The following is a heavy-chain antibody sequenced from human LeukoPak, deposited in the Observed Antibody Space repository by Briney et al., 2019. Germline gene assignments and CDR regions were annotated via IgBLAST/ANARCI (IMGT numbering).Heavy chain of an antibody. J-gene: IGHJ3*01. D-gene: IGHD3-22*01. CDR2: ININSGDT. CDR3: ARGGTHYYDSGFYYYGFDV. V-gene: IGHV1-2*02. CDR1: GYIFNGYY. Sequence: ASVKLSCKASGYIFNGYYIHWERQAPAQGHERMGWININSGDTSYPKNFQGRVTMTRDTSIRTVSMELRRLGFDDTAVYFCARGGTHYYDSGFYYYGFDVWGRGTMVTVSS.